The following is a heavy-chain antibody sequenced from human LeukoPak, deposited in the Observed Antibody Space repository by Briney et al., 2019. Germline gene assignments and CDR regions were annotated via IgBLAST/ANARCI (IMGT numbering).Heavy chain of an antibody. Sequence: VASVKVSCKASGGTFSIYAISWVRQAPGQGLEWMGRIIPILGIANYAQKFQGRVTITADKSTSTAYMELSSLRSEDTAVYYCARDWGPEGGAFDYWGQGTLVTVSS. J-gene: IGHJ4*02. CDR1: GGTFSIYA. D-gene: IGHD3-16*01. CDR3: ARDWGPEGGAFDY. V-gene: IGHV1-69*04. CDR2: IIPILGIA.